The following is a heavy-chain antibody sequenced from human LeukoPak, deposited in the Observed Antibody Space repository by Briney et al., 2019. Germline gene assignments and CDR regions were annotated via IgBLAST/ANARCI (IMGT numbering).Heavy chain of an antibody. CDR2: IYYSGST. V-gene: IGHV4-59*08. CDR1: GGSISSYY. J-gene: IGHJ5*02. CDR3: ARQANCGGDCYSFDP. D-gene: IGHD2-21*01. Sequence: KPSETLSLTCTVSGGSISSYYWSWIRQPPGKGLEWIGYIYYSGSTNYNPSLKSRVTISVATSKNLFSLKLSSVTASDTAVYYCARQANCGGDCYSFDPWGQGTLVTVSS.